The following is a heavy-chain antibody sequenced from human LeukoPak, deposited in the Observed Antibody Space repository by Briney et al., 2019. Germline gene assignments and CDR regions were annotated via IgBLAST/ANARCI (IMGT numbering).Heavy chain of an antibody. Sequence: GGSLRLSCAASGFTFSSYEMNWVRQAPGKGLEWVSYISSSGRTFYYADSVKGRFTISRDNGKNSLYLQMNSLRVEETAVYYCARDSRGSSWFFDYWGQGALVTVSS. CDR3: ARDSRGSSWFFDY. CDR1: GFTFSSYE. J-gene: IGHJ4*02. D-gene: IGHD6-13*01. CDR2: ISSSGRTF. V-gene: IGHV3-48*03.